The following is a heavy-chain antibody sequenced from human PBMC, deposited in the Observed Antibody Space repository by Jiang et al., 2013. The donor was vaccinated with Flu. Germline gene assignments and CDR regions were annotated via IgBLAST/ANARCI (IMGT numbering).Heavy chain of an antibody. CDR2: ISFDGSSK. CDR3: AKDVKYYYDTSGYYYSPPVDS. J-gene: IGHJ4*02. CDR1: GFIFTNYG. V-gene: IGHV3-30*18. D-gene: IGHD3-22*01. Sequence: GEGVGPRPREVPSRLSCAASGFIFTNYGMHWVRQAPGSGLEWVTVISFDGSSKYYAESVKGRFTISRDNSNNTLYLQMNSLRAEDTAVYYCAKDVKYYYDTSGYYYSPPVDSWGQGTLVTVSS.